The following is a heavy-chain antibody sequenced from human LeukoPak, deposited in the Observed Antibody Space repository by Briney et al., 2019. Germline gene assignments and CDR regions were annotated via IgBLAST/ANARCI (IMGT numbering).Heavy chain of an antibody. CDR1: GFTFDDYG. J-gene: IGHJ3*01. D-gene: IGHD1-1*01. CDR3: VRRTEKYAFDV. Sequence: PGGSLRLSCAASGFTFDDYGMSWVRQAPGKGLEWVSGINWNGGSTGYADSVKGRFTISRDNAKNSLYLQMNSLRGDDMALYYCVRRTEKYAFDVWGQGTMVTVSS. CDR2: INWNGGST. V-gene: IGHV3-20*04.